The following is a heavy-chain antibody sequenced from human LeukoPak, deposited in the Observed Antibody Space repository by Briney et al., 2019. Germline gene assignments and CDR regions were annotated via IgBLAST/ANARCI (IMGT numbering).Heavy chain of an antibody. CDR2: ISYDGSNK. J-gene: IGHJ4*02. CDR1: GFTFSSYG. V-gene: IGHV3-30*18. Sequence: PGRSLRLSCAASGFTFSSYGMHWVRQAPGKGLEWVAVISYDGSNKYYADSVKGRFTISRDNSKNTLYLQMNSLRAEDTAVYYCAKDGSLYCSSTSCYRLDYFDYWGQGTLVTVSS. CDR3: AKDGSLYCSSTSCYRLDYFDY. D-gene: IGHD2-2*01.